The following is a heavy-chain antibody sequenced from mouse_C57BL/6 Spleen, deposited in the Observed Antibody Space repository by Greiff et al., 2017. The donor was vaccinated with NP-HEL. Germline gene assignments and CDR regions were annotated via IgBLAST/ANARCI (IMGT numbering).Heavy chain of an antibody. Sequence: VQLQQSGAELVKPGASVKLSCTASGFNIKDYYMHWVKQRTEQGLEWIGRIDPEDGATKYAPQFQGTATITADTSSNTASLQLSSLTSEDTAVYYCARAGGRVYYLDDGGKGTTLTVSS. CDR1: GFNIKDYY. V-gene: IGHV14-2*01. D-gene: IGHD3-3*01. CDR2: IDPEDGAT. CDR3: ARAGGRVYYLDD. J-gene: IGHJ2*01.